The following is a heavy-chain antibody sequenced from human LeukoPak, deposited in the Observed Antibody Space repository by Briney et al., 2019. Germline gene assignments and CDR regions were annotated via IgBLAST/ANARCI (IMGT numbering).Heavy chain of an antibody. V-gene: IGHV4-34*01. CDR1: GGSFSGYY. CDR2: INHSGST. J-gene: IGHJ3*02. D-gene: IGHD2-2*01. Sequence: SETLSLTCAVYGGSFSGYYWSWIRQPPGKGLEWIGEINHSGSTNYNPSLKSRVTISVDTSKNQFSLKLSSVTAADTAVYYCARKISTSCYVVAFDIWGQGTMVTVSS. CDR3: ARKISTSCYVVAFDI.